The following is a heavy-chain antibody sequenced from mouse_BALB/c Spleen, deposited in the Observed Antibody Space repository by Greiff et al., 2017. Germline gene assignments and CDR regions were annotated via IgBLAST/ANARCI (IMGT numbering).Heavy chain of an antibody. Sequence: QLQQSGAELVKPGASVKLSCKASGYTFTSYYMYWVKQRPGQGLEWIGEINPSNGGTNFNEKFKSKATLTVDKSSSTAYMQLSSLTSEDSAVYYCTRSGYDYDEDYWGQGTTLTVSS. CDR3: TRSGYDYDEDY. V-gene: IGHV1S81*02. CDR2: INPSNGGT. D-gene: IGHD2-4*01. J-gene: IGHJ2*01. CDR1: GYTFTSYY.